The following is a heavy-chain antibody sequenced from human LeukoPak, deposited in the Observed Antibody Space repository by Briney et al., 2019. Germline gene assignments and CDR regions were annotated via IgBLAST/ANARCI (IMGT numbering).Heavy chain of an antibody. V-gene: IGHV3-30*04. D-gene: IGHD6-13*01. Sequence: GGSLRLSCAASGFTFSSYAIHWVRQAPGKGLEWVAVISYDGSNKYYADSVKGRFTISRDNSKNTLYLQMNSLRAEDTAVYYCARERGSSWTEGLDYWGQGTLVTVSS. CDR3: ARERGSSWTEGLDY. J-gene: IGHJ4*02. CDR1: GFTFSSYA. CDR2: ISYDGSNK.